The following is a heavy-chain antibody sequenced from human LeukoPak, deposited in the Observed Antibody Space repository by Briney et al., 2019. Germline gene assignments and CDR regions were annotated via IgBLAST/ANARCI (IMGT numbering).Heavy chain of an antibody. D-gene: IGHD3-9*01. CDR2: IYYSGST. CDR1: GGSISSSSYY. Sequence: SETLSLTCTVSGGSISSSSYYWGWIRQPPGKGLEWIGSIYYSGSTYYNSSLKSRVTISVDTSKNQFSLKLSSVTAADTAVYYCARNIRYFDYWGQGTLVTVSS. CDR3: ARNIRYFDY. V-gene: IGHV4-39*07. J-gene: IGHJ4*02.